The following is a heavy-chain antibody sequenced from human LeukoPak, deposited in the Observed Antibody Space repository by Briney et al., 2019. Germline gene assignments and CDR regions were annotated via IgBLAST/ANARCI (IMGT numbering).Heavy chain of an antibody. CDR2: IYYSGST. CDR1: GGPFSGYY. V-gene: IGHV4-39*01. J-gene: IGHJ6*02. CDR3: ARRLNYYYGMDV. Sequence: PSETLSLTCAVYGGPFSGYYWGWIRQPPGKGLEWIGSIYYSGSTYYNPSLKSRVTISVDTSKNQFSLKLSSVTAADTAVYHCARRLNYYYGMDVWGQGTTVTVSS.